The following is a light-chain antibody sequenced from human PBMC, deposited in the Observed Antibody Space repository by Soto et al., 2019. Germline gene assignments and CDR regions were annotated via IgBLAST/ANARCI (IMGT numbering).Light chain of an antibody. Sequence: DIVMTQSPLSLPVTPGEPASISCRSSQSLLHSNGYNYLDWYLQKPGQSPQLLIYLGSNRASGVPDRFSGSGSGTDFTLKISRVGAKDVGVYSCMQPLHSWTLGQGTEVDIK. CDR3: MQPLHSWT. CDR1: QSLLHSNGYNY. CDR2: LGS. J-gene: IGKJ1*01. V-gene: IGKV2-28*01.